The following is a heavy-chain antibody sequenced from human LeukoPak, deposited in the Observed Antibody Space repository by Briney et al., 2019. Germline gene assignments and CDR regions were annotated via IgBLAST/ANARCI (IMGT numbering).Heavy chain of an antibody. D-gene: IGHD1-26*01. V-gene: IGHV1-8*01. Sequence: ASVKVSCKASGYTFTSYDINWVRQATGQGLEWMGWMNPNSGNTSYAQKFQGRVTMTRNTSIGTAYMELSSLRSEDTAVYYCARRRSGRLSYYYGMDVWGQGTTVTVSS. CDR1: GYTFTSYD. CDR3: ARRRSGRLSYYYGMDV. CDR2: MNPNSGNT. J-gene: IGHJ6*02.